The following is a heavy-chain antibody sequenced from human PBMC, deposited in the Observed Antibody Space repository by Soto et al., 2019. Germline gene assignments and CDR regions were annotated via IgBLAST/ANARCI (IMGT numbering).Heavy chain of an antibody. D-gene: IGHD1-26*01. Sequence: GASVKVSCKASGGTFSSYAISWVRQAPGQGLEWMGGIIPIFGTANYAQKFQGRVTITADESTSTAYMELSSLRSEDTAVYYCARQVGATHAFDIWGQGTMVTVSS. CDR2: IIPIFGTA. V-gene: IGHV1-69*13. CDR1: GGTFSSYA. CDR3: ARQVGATHAFDI. J-gene: IGHJ3*02.